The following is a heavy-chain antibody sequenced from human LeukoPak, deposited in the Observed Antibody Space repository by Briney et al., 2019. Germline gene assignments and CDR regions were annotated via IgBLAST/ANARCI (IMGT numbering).Heavy chain of an antibody. J-gene: IGHJ4*02. CDR2: IYYSGST. V-gene: IGHV4-39*01. CDR1: GGSISSSSYY. CDR3: ARHGDYYDILTGEPFDY. D-gene: IGHD3-9*01. Sequence: KTSETLPLTCTVSGGSISSSSYYWGWIRQTPGKGLEWIGSIYYSGSTYYNPSLKSRVTISVDTSKNQFSLKLSSVTAADTAVYYCARHGDYYDILTGEPFDYWGQGTLVTVSS.